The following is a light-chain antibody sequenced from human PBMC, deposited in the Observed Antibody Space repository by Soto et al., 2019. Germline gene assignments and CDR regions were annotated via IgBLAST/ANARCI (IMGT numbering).Light chain of an antibody. CDR3: QQFGSSPLFT. CDR1: QSVSSSY. J-gene: IGKJ3*01. CDR2: GAS. Sequence: EIVLTQSPGTLSLSPGERATLSCRASQSVSSSYLAWYQQKPGQAPRLLNYGASSRATGIPDRFSGSGSGTDFTLTISRREPEDFAVYYCQQFGSSPLFTFGPGTKVDVK. V-gene: IGKV3-20*01.